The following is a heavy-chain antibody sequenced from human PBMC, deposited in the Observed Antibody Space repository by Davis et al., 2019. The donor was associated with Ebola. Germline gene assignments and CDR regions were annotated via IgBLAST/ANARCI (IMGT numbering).Heavy chain of an antibody. CDR1: GGSISSYY. V-gene: IGHV4-59*12. CDR2: IYYSGST. D-gene: IGHD3-10*01. CDR3: ARGPSVRGFDY. J-gene: IGHJ4*02. Sequence: MPSETLSLTCTVSGGSISSYYWRWIRQPPGKGLEWIGHIYYSGSTNYNPSLKSRVTISVDTSKNQFSLKLSSVTAADTAVYYCARGPSVRGFDYWGQGTLVTVSS.